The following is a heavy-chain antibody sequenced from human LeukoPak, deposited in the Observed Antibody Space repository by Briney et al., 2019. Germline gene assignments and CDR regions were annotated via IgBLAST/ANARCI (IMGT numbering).Heavy chain of an antibody. Sequence: GGSLRLSCAASGFTFDGYAMHWVRQAPGKGLVWVSRITNDGTGTTYADSVKGRFTISRDNAKNTLYLQLNSLRAEDTAVYYCARGGTASFDLWGQGTLVTVSS. V-gene: IGHV3-74*01. D-gene: IGHD1-1*01. CDR3: ARGGTASFDL. CDR2: ITNDGTGT. J-gene: IGHJ5*02. CDR1: GFTFDGYA.